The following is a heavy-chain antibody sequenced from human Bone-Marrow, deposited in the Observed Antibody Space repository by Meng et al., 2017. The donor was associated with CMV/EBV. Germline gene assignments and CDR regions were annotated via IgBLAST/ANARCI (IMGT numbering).Heavy chain of an antibody. J-gene: IGHJ4*02. V-gene: IGHV3-11*01. CDR3: GRVARGYFDY. CDR1: RFTFSDYY. Sequence: GESLKISCAASRFTFSDYYMTWIRQAPGKGLEWVSYIGSSGRSIYYADSVKGRFTISRDNAKNSLSLQMNSLRAEDTAVYYCGRVARGYFDYWGQGTLVTVSS. CDR2: IGSSGRSI. D-gene: IGHD3-10*01.